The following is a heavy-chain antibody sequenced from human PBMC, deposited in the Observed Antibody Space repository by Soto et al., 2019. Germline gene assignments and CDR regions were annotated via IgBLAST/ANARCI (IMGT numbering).Heavy chain of an antibody. CDR1: GGYISSRDW. J-gene: IGHJ4*02. V-gene: IGHV4-4*02. D-gene: IGHD4-17*01. CDR3: ARRYHADSGEFLGDD. Sequence: QVLLQESGPGLLKPSGTLSLTCDVSGGYISSRDWGSWVRQPPGKGLEWIGEIHHSGTTHYNPSLKSRLTMSIDESKQKLSLKLTSVTAADTAVYYCARRYHADSGEFLGDDWGQGTLVTVSS. CDR2: IHHSGTT.